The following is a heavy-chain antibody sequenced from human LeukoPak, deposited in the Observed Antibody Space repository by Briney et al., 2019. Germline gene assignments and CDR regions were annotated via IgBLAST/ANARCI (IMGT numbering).Heavy chain of an antibody. CDR3: AKEWGYSYGYGNWYFDL. J-gene: IGHJ2*01. Sequence: PGGSLRLSCAASGFTFSSYAMSWVRQAPGKGLEWVSAISGSGGSTYYADSVKGRFTISRDNSKNTLYLQMNSLRAEDTAVYYCAKEWGYSYGYGNWYFDLWGRGTLVTVSS. V-gene: IGHV3-23*01. D-gene: IGHD5-18*01. CDR1: GFTFSSYA. CDR2: ISGSGGST.